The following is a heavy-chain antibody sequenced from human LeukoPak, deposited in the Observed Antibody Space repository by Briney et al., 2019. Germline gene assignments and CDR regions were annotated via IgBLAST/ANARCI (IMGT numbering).Heavy chain of an antibody. D-gene: IGHD2-15*01. Sequence: NPSETLSLTCAVYGGSFSGYYWSWIRQPPGKGLEWIGEINHSGSTNYNPSLKSRVTISVDTSKNQFSLKLSSVTAADTAVYYCARHLVGAGYFDYWGQGTLVTVSS. CDR3: ARHLVGAGYFDY. CDR1: GGSFSGYY. V-gene: IGHV4-34*01. CDR2: INHSGST. J-gene: IGHJ4*02.